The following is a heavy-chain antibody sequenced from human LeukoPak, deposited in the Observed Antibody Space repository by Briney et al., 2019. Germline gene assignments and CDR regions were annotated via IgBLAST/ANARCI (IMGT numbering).Heavy chain of an antibody. V-gene: IGHV3-23*01. CDR2: ISGGGGTT. J-gene: IGHJ4*02. D-gene: IGHD5-24*01. Sequence: GGSLRLSCAASGFTFTNYAMSWVRQAPGKGLEWVSAISGGGGTTFYADSVRGRFTISRDDSKNTLYLQMNSLRAEDTAVYYCAKDGGIEMATKYYFDYWGQGTLVTVSS. CDR1: GFTFTNYA. CDR3: AKDGGIEMATKYYFDY.